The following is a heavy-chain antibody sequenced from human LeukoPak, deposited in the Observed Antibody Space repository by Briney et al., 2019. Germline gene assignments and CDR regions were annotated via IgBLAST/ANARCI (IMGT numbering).Heavy chain of an antibody. Sequence: SETLSLTCTVSGGSISSSSYYWGWIRQPPGKGLEWIGSIYYSGSTYYNPSLKSRATISVDTSKNQFSLKLSSVTAADTAVYYCARAGWLPFDYWGQGTLVTVSS. D-gene: IGHD6-19*01. V-gene: IGHV4-39*01. CDR3: ARAGWLPFDY. CDR1: GGSISSSSYY. J-gene: IGHJ4*02. CDR2: IYYSGST.